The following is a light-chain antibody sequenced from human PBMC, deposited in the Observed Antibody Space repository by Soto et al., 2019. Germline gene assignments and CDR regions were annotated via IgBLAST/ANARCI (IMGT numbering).Light chain of an antibody. CDR2: SSN. CDR1: SSNIGTNT. V-gene: IGLV1-44*01. Sequence: QTGVTQQPSASGTPGQRVTISCSGSSSNIGTNTVNWYQQFPRSAPQLLMYSSNQLPSGVPDRFSGSKCGTTASLAISGLQSEDEADYYCAAWDGSLNVVLFGGGTKVTVL. CDR3: AAWDGSLNVVL. J-gene: IGLJ3*02.